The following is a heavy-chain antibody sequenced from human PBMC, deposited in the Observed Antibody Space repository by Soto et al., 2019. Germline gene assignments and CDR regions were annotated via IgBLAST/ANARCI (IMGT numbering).Heavy chain of an antibody. CDR1: GGTFSSYA. CDR2: IIPIFGTA. D-gene: IGHD6-19*01. Sequence: SVKVSCKASGGTFSSYAISWVRQAPGQGLEWMGGIIPIFGTANYAQKFQGRVTITADKSTSTAYVELSSLRSEDTAVYYCAREGNRGIAVNGLDPWGKGTRVTVSS. V-gene: IGHV1-69*06. J-gene: IGHJ5*02. CDR3: AREGNRGIAVNGLDP.